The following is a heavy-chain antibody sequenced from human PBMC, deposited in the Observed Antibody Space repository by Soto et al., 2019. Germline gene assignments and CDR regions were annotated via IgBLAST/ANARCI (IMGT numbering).Heavy chain of an antibody. D-gene: IGHD7-27*01. CDR2: ISNSGSRT. Sequence: QVQLVESGGGLVKPGGSLRLSCAAFGFTFSDYYMSWIRQAPGKGLEWVSYISNSGSRTFYADSVEGRFTFSRDNAKNSLHLQMDSLRVEDTAVYYCARSKLGIGDAFDIWGQGTMVTVSS. CDR3: ARSKLGIGDAFDI. V-gene: IGHV3-11*01. CDR1: GFTFSDYY. J-gene: IGHJ3*02.